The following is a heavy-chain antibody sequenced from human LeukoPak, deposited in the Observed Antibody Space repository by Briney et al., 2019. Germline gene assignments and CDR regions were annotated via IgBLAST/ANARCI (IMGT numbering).Heavy chain of an antibody. Sequence: PGGSLRLSCAASGFIFSSYWMNWVRQAPGKGLEWVSGVSGSGGSTYYADSVKGRFTISRDNSKNTLSLQMSSLRAEDTAVYYCAKSATVGIKAPFDCGGQGALVTVSS. CDR1: GFIFSSYW. CDR2: VSGSGGST. D-gene: IGHD1-26*01. CDR3: AKSATVGIKAPFDC. J-gene: IGHJ4*02. V-gene: IGHV3-23*01.